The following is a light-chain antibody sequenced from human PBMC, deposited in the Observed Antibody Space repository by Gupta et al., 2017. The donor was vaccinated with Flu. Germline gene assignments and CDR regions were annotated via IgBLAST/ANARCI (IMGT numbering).Light chain of an antibody. Sequence: DVVMTQSPLSLAVTLGQSASISCRSSQGIVYSDGNTYLHWFQQRPGHAPRRLIYMVTKRDSGVPDRFSGSGSGTDFTLTISSVEAEDVGVYCCKQREHCPWTFGQGTKVEIK. J-gene: IGKJ1*01. CDR2: MVT. CDR1: QGIVYSDGNTY. CDR3: KQREHCPWT. V-gene: IGKV2-30*01.